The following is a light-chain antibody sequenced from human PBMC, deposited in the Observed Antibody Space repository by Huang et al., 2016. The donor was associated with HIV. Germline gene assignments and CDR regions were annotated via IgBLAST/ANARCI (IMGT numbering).Light chain of an antibody. Sequence: DIVMTQSPDSLAVSLGERTTINCKSSQTLLYRSNNKNYLVWYQQNPGQPPKLLIDWAATREPGVPDRFSGSGSGTDFTLTISSLQAEDVAIYYCQQYYSTPLTFGGGTKVEIK. V-gene: IGKV4-1*01. CDR1: QTLLYRSNNKNY. CDR2: WAA. CDR3: QQYYSTPLT. J-gene: IGKJ4*01.